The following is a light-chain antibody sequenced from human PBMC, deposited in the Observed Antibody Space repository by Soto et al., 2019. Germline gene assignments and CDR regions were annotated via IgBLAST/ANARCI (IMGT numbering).Light chain of an antibody. J-gene: IGKJ1*01. CDR3: QQYLTLGWT. CDR2: QTS. V-gene: IGKV1-5*03. Sequence: DIQMTQSPSTLSASVGDRVTISCQASQSINNRLGWYQQKLGKAPKLLIYQTSSLESGVPSRFSGSGSGTEFILTISSLPPDYFATYYCQQYLTLGWTCGQGTKVEIK. CDR1: QSINNR.